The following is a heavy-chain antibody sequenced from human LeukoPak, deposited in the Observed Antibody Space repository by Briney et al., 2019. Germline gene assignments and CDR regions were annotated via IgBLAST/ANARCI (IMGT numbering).Heavy chain of an antibody. J-gene: IGHJ5*02. D-gene: IGHD6-13*01. CDR2: IYYSGST. Sequence: PSETLSLTCTVSGGSISSYYWSWIRQPPGKGLEWIGYIYYSGSTNYNPSLNSRVTISVDTSKNQFSLKLSSVTAADTAVYYCARATLIAAAGNWFDPWGQGTLATVSS. V-gene: IGHV4-59*01. CDR1: GGSISSYY. CDR3: ARATLIAAAGNWFDP.